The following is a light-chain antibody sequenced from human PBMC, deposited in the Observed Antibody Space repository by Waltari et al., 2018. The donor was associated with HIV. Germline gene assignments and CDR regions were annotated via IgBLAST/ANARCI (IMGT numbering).Light chain of an antibody. Sequence: QSALTQPASVSGSPGQSITISCTGANSDIGLYNLDSWYQQHPGKPPQLVIYAVHTRPSGVSDRFSGSKSGNTASLTISSLQAEDEGDYYCSSYSSTDNLLFGGGTKLTVL. V-gene: IGLV2-14*01. J-gene: IGLJ2*01. CDR2: AVH. CDR1: NSDIGLYNL. CDR3: SSYSSTDNLL.